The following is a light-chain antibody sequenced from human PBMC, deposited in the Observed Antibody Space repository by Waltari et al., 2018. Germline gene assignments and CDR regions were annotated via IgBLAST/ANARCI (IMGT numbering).Light chain of an antibody. CDR3: QTGGHGTWV. CDR2: VNRDGSH. J-gene: IGLJ3*02. Sequence: QLVLTQSPSASASLGASVRLTCTLSSGHSSNIIAWHQQQPEKGPRYLMKVNRDGSHSKGDGIPGRFSGSGSGAERYLTISSVQSEDEADYYCQTGGHGTWVFGGGTKLTVL. V-gene: IGLV4-69*02. CDR1: SGHSSNI.